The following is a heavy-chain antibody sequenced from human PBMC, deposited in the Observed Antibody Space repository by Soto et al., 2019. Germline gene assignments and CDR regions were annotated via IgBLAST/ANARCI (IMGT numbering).Heavy chain of an antibody. Sequence: EVQLLESAGGLEQPGGSLRLSCAAPGFTFSNYAMSWVRQAPGKVLEWVSTFTRGGNTLYADSVRGRFTISRDNSKNTLSLQMDSLRAEDTAVYYCAREFAPGSPNYDYWGLGTLVTVSS. CDR2: FTRGGNT. CDR1: GFTFSNYA. CDR3: AREFAPGSPNYDY. V-gene: IGHV3-23*01. J-gene: IGHJ4*02. D-gene: IGHD3-10*01.